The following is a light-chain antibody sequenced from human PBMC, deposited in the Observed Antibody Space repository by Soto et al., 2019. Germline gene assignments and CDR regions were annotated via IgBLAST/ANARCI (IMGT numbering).Light chain of an antibody. CDR3: QQYNSYSST. CDR2: KAS. Sequence: IQMPQSPSPLSGSVGDRVPLTCRARQTISSWLAWYQQKPGKAPKLLIYKASTLKSGVPSRFSGSGSGTEFTLTISSLQPDDFATYYCQQYNSYSSTFGHGTKVDIK. CDR1: QTISSW. J-gene: IGKJ1*01. V-gene: IGKV1-5*03.